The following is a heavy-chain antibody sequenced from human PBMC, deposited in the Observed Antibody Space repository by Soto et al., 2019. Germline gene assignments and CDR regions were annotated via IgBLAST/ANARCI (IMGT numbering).Heavy chain of an antibody. Sequence: SETLSLTCAVYGGSFSGYYWSWIRQPPGKGLEWIGEINHSGSTNYNPSLKSRVTISVDTSKDQFSLKLSSVTAADTAVYYCARVGKTYCGGDCYHYYFDYWGQGTLVTVSS. D-gene: IGHD2-21*02. J-gene: IGHJ4*02. V-gene: IGHV4-34*01. CDR2: INHSGST. CDR1: GGSFSGYY. CDR3: ARVGKTYCGGDCYHYYFDY.